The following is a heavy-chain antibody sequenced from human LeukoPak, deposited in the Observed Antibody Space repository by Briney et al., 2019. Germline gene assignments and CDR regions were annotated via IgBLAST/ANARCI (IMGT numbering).Heavy chain of an antibody. CDR3: ARGESVPPEVRGYSGYDYRMGY. J-gene: IGHJ4*02. CDR2: INPIGGST. CDR1: GYTFTSYY. D-gene: IGHD5-12*01. Sequence: ASVKVSCKASGYTFTSYYMHWVRQTPGQGLEWMGIINPIGGSTSYAQKFQGRVTMTRDTSTSTVYMELSSLRSEDTAVYYCARGESVPPEVRGYSGYDYRMGYWGQGTLVTVSS. V-gene: IGHV1-46*01.